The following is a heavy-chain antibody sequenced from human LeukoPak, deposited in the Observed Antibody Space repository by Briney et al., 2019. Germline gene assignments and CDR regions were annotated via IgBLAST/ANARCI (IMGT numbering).Heavy chain of an antibody. J-gene: IGHJ4*02. CDR2: IKQDASER. D-gene: IGHD1-1*01. Sequence: GGSLRLSCAASGFTFSSYWMTWVRQAPGKGMEWVANIKQDASERYYVDSVKGRFTISRDNAKNSLYLQMNSLRAEDTAVYYCATPTAGTWHFDYWGQGTLVTVSS. CDR3: ATPTAGTWHFDY. V-gene: IGHV3-7*01. CDR1: GFTFSSYW.